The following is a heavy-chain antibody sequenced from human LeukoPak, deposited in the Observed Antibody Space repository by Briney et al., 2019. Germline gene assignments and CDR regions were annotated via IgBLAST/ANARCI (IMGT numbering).Heavy chain of an antibody. CDR1: GYTFTSYG. D-gene: IGHD6-13*01. CDR2: ISAYNGNT. V-gene: IGHV1-18*01. CDR3: ARDFGAGQQQLVHRVYYYYYGMDV. J-gene: IGHJ6*02. Sequence: ASVKVSCKASGYTFTSYGISWVRQAPGQGLEWMGWISAYNGNTNYAQKLQGRVTMTTDTSTSTAYMELRSLRSDDTAVYYCARDFGAGQQQLVHRVYYYYYGMDVWGQGTTVTVSS.